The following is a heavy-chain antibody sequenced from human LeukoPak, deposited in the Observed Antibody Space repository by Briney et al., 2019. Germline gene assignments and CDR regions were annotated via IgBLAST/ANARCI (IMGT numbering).Heavy chain of an antibody. D-gene: IGHD4-17*01. CDR2: MNPNSGGT. V-gene: IGHV1-2*02. Sequence: SVRLSCEASVDTFTAYDMHWVPEAPGQGLEWMGWMNPNSGGTTYAQKFQGRVTMTWDTAISTAYMDRIRLRSHAPAVYYCGRVGSYGDQGTYYFYGMDGSGEGTTVTVS. CDR1: VDTFTAYD. J-gene: IGHJ6*01. CDR3: GRVGSYGDQGTYYFYGMDG.